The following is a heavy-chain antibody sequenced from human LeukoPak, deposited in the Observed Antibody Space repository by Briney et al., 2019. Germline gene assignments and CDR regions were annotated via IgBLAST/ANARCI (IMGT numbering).Heavy chain of an antibody. Sequence: SVKVSCKASGGTFSSYAISWVRQAPGQGLEWMGGIIPIFGTANYAQKFQGRVTITTDESTSTAYMELSSLRSDDTAVYYCARGPIAINLHGTPGSSSPDYWGQGTLVTVSS. J-gene: IGHJ4*02. D-gene: IGHD6-13*01. V-gene: IGHV1-69*05. CDR1: GGTFSSYA. CDR2: IIPIFGTA. CDR3: ARGPIAINLHGTPGSSSPDY.